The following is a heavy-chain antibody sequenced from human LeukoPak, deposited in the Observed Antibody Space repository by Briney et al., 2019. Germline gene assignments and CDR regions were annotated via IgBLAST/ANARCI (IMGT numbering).Heavy chain of an antibody. D-gene: IGHD3-9*01. CDR3: AHSGYDILTGPGRRAFDI. J-gene: IGHJ3*02. V-gene: IGHV2-5*02. CDR2: IYWDDDK. Sequence: SGPTLVKPTQTLTLTCTFSGFSLSTSGVGVGWIRQPPGKALEWLALIYWDDDKRYSPSLKSRLTITKDTSKNQVVLTMTNMDPVDTATYYCAHSGYDILTGPGRRAFDIWGQGTMVTVSS. CDR1: GFSLSTSGVG.